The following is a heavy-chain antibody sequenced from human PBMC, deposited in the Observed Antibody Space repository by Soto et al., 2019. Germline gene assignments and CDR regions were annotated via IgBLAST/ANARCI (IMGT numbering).Heavy chain of an antibody. CDR3: ASRNGLNTGYFQH. Sequence: QVQLVQSGAEVKKPGSSVKVSCKASGGTFSSYTISWVRQAPGQGLEWMGRIIPILGIANYEQKFQGRVTITADKSTSTAYMELSSLRSEDTAVYYCASRNGLNTGYFQHWGEGNLVTVSS. CDR2: IIPILGIA. J-gene: IGHJ1*01. CDR1: GGTFSSYT. D-gene: IGHD2-8*01. V-gene: IGHV1-69*02.